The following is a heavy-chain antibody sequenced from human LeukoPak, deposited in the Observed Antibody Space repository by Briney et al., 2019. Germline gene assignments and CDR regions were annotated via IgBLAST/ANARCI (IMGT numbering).Heavy chain of an antibody. CDR3: ARGVQWELPYFDY. J-gene: IGHJ4*02. Sequence: ASVKVSCKASGYTFTGYYTHWVRQAPGQGLEWMGWINPNSGGTNYAQKFQGWVTMTRDTSISTAYMELSSLRSEDTAVYYCARGVQWELPYFDYWGQGTLVTVSS. CDR2: INPNSGGT. CDR1: GYTFTGYY. D-gene: IGHD1-26*01. V-gene: IGHV1-2*04.